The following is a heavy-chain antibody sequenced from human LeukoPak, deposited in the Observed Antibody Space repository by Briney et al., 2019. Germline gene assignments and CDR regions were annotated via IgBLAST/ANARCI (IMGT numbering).Heavy chain of an antibody. CDR2: IYISGSGST. CDR3: ARVSWFPGTSYYYMDA. CDR1: GGSISSYY. Sequence: SETLSLTCTVSGGSISSYYWSWIRQPAGKGLEWIGRIYISGSGSTNYNPSLKSRVTMPVDTSKNQFSLKLSSVTAADTAVYYCARVSWFPGTSYYYMDAWGKGTTVTVSS. V-gene: IGHV4-4*07. D-gene: IGHD1-1*01. J-gene: IGHJ6*03.